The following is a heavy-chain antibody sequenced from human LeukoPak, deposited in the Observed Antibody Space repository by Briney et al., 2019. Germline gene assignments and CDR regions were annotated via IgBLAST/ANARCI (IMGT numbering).Heavy chain of an antibody. D-gene: IGHD6-19*01. V-gene: IGHV3-23*01. CDR3: VSPKYSSAWFFDY. J-gene: IGHJ4*02. Sequence: GGSLRLSCAASGFTFSSYAMSWVRQAPGRGLEWVSAISGSGGSTYYADSVKGRFTISRDNSKNTLYLQMNSLRAEDTAVYYCVSPKYSSAWFFDYWGQGTLVTVSP. CDR2: ISGSGGST. CDR1: GFTFSSYA.